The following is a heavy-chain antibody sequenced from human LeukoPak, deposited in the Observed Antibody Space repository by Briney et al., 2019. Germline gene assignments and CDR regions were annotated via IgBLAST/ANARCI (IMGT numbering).Heavy chain of an antibody. CDR2: ISWNSGSI. CDR1: GFTFDDYA. D-gene: IGHD5-18*01. CDR3: AKDSHTAMGP. V-gene: IGHV3-9*01. Sequence: PGRSLRLSCAASGFTFDDYAMHWVRQAPGKGLEWVSGISWNSGSIGYADSVKGRFTISRDNAKNSLYLQMNSLRAEDTALYYCAKDSHTAMGPWGQGTLVTVSS. J-gene: IGHJ5*02.